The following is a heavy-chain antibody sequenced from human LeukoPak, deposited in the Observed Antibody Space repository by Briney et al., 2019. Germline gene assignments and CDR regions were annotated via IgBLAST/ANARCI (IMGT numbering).Heavy chain of an antibody. V-gene: IGHV1-69*01. CDR1: GGTFSSYA. CDR2: IIPIFGTA. Sequence: ASVKVSCKASGGTFSSYAISWVRQAPGQGLEWMGGIIPIFGTANYAQKFQGRVTITADESTSTAYMELSSLRSEDTAVYYCARGTDDTAMGSFDPWGQGTLVTVSS. D-gene: IGHD5-18*01. J-gene: IGHJ5*02. CDR3: ARGTDDTAMGSFDP.